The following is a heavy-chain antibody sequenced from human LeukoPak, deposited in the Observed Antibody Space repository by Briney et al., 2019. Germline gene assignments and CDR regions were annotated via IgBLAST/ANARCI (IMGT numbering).Heavy chain of an antibody. Sequence: PGGSLRLSCAASGFTFSTYSMNWLRLAPGKGLEWVSSISPDSNYKYYVDSVKGRLTISRGNAKNSLYLQMNSLRAEDTAVYYCARDADTSSRYSRFDYWGQGTLVAVSS. J-gene: IGHJ4*02. D-gene: IGHD3-22*01. CDR3: ARDADTSSRYSRFDY. V-gene: IGHV3-21*01. CDR2: ISPDSNYK. CDR1: GFTFSTYS.